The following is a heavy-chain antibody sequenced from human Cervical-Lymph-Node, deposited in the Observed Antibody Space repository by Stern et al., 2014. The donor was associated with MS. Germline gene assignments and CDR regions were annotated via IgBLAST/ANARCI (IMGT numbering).Heavy chain of an antibody. CDR2: IFWDDDK. V-gene: IGHV2-5*02. CDR3: ARSFGDTLDY. CDR1: GFSLNTEGVA. Sequence: QVTLRESGPTLVKPTQTLTLTCTFSGFSLNTEGVAVGWIRQPPGKALKWLALIFWDDDKRFSPSARTRLTIAKDPSKNQVVLTLPDVDPEDTGTYYCARSFGDTLDYWGQGTLVTVSS. D-gene: IGHD3-16*01. J-gene: IGHJ4*02.